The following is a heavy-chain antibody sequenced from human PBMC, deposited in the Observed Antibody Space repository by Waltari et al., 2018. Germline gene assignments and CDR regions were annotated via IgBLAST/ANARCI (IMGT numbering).Heavy chain of an antibody. D-gene: IGHD3-22*01. CDR1: GFTFSSYA. CDR2: IRGSGGRT. CDR3: ASIWGITMIVVPDAFDI. V-gene: IGHV3-23*01. Sequence: EVQLLESGGGLVQPGGSLRLSCAASGFTFSSYAMSWVRQAPGKGLEWVSAIRGSGGRTYYADSVKGRFTISRDNSKNTLYLQMNSLRAEDTAVYYCASIWGITMIVVPDAFDIWGQGTMVTVSS. J-gene: IGHJ3*02.